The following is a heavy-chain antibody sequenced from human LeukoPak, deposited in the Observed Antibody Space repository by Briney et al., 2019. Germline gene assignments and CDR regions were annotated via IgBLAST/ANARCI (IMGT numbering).Heavy chain of an antibody. CDR1: GGSISGGGYY. CDR2: IYYSGST. CDR3: ARDRVVRGPRWFDP. V-gene: IGHV4-39*07. Sequence: SETLSLTCTVSGGSISGGGYYWSWIRQPPGKGLEWIGSIYYSGSTYYNPSLKSRVTISVDTSKNQFSLKLSSVTAADTAVYYCARDRVVRGPRWFDPWGQGTLVTVSS. D-gene: IGHD3-10*01. J-gene: IGHJ5*02.